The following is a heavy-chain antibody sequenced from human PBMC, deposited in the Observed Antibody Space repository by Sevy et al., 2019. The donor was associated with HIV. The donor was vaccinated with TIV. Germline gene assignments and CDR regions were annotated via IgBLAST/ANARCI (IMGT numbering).Heavy chain of an antibody. CDR1: GFTFGDYC. J-gene: IGHJ4*02. CDR3: TRWKAAQSIFDY. D-gene: IGHD6-13*01. V-gene: IGHV3-49*04. CDR2: LKSDVYGGTV. Sequence: GGSLRLSCTASGFTFGDYCMSWVRQAPGKGLEWVAFLKSDVYGGTVDHAASVRGRFVISRDDSKTIAYPQMNDLKTADTGVYYCTRWKAAQSIFDYWGQGALVTVSS.